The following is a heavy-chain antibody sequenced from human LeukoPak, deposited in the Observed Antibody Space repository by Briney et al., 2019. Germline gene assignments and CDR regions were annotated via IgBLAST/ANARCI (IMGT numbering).Heavy chain of an antibody. CDR2: MNPNSGNT. Sequence: ASVKVSCKASGYTFTSYDINWVRQATGQGLEWMGWMNPNSGNTGYAQKFQGRVTMTRNTSISTAYMELSSLRSEDTAVYYCARGGITIFGVVINNWFDPWGQGTLVTVSS. D-gene: IGHD3-3*01. V-gene: IGHV1-8*01. CDR1: GYTFTSYD. CDR3: ARGGITIFGVVINNWFDP. J-gene: IGHJ5*02.